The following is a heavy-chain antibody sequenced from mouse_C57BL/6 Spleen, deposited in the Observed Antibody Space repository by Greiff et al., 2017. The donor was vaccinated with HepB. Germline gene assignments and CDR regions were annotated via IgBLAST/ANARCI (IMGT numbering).Heavy chain of an antibody. V-gene: IGHV1-62-2*01. Sequence: VQLQQSGAELVKPGASVKLSCKASGYTFTEYTIHWVKQRSGQGLEWIGWFYPGSGSIKYKEKFKDKATLTADKSSSTVYMELSRLTSEDSAVYFCARHEDRLRSNYDGYLFAYWGQGTLVTVSA. CDR3: ARHEDRLRSNYDGYLFAY. J-gene: IGHJ3*01. D-gene: IGHD2-3*01. CDR2: FYPGSGSI. CDR1: GYTFTEYT.